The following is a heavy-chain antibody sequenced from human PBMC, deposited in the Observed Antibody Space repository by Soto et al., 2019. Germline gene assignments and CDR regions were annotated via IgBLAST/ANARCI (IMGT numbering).Heavy chain of an antibody. CDR1: GYTFTTSG. J-gene: IGHJ6*02. CDR2: ISTYNGDT. CDR3: ARQGSWPYYYYGLDV. Sequence: QVQLVQSGPEVKKRGASVKVSCEASGYTFTTSGISWVRQAPGQGLEWMGWISTYNGDTNSAQKFQGRVTMTADTSTGTAYMELMSLKSDDTAVYYCARQGSWPYYYYGLDVWGQGTTVTVSS. D-gene: IGHD1-26*01. V-gene: IGHV1-18*01.